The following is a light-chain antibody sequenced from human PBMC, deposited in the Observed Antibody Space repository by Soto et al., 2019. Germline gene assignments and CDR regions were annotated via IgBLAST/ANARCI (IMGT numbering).Light chain of an antibody. CDR3: TAWDVSLSGVV. CDR2: SNN. Sequence: QSVLTQPPSASGTPGQRVTISCSGSSSNIGTSSVYWYQRLPGTAPKLLIHSNNQRPSGVPDRFSGSKSGTSASLAISGLRSEDEADYYCTAWDVSLSGVVFGGGTKLTVL. J-gene: IGLJ2*01. CDR1: SSNIGTSS. V-gene: IGLV1-47*02.